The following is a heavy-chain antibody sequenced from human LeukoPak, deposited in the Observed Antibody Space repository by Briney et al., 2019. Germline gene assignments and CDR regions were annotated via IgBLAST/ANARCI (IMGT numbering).Heavy chain of an antibody. D-gene: IGHD5-12*01. V-gene: IGHV3-23*01. CDR3: ARGPSGYHNT. Sequence: PGGSLRLSCAASGFTFSSYVMSWVRQAPGKGLGWVSAITGSGGSTYYADSVKGRFTISRDNSKNTLYLQMNSLRAEDTAVYYCARGPSGYHNTGGQGTLVTVSS. J-gene: IGHJ4*02. CDR1: GFTFSSYV. CDR2: ITGSGGST.